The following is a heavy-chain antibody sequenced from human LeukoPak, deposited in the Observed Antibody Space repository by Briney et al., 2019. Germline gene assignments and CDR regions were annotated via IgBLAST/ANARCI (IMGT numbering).Heavy chain of an antibody. Sequence: PSETLSLTCTGAGGSISGHHWSWIQQPPGKGLEWIGYIYANNGGTDYNPSLKSRATISVDTSKNQFSLHLNAVTAADTAVYYCARDSAARSDLWGRGTLVTVAS. CDR2: IYANNGGT. CDR1: GGSISGHH. D-gene: IGHD2-15*01. J-gene: IGHJ2*01. CDR3: ARDSAARSDL. V-gene: IGHV4-59*11.